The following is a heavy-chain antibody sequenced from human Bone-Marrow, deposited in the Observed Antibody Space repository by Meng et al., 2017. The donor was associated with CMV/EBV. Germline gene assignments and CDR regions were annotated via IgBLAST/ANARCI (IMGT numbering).Heavy chain of an antibody. V-gene: IGHV3-23*01. D-gene: IGHD6-13*01. CDR3: AKDPAALDY. Sequence: VLRYEPGGGLGLPGGSLRLYYAAYGLPFGSEAMTWVRQAPGKGLEWVSTINANGEITYYGHSVRGRFTISRDNSKNTLYLQMDSLRAEDTAVYYCAKDPAALDYWGQGTLVTVSS. J-gene: IGHJ4*02. CDR1: GLPFGSEA. CDR2: INANGEIT.